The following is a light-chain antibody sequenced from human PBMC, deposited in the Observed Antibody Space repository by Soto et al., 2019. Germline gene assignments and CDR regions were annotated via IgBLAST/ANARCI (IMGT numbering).Light chain of an antibody. J-gene: IGKJ2*01. Sequence: DIVLTQSPATLSLSPGERATLSCRASQSVGSYLACFQHKPGQAPRLLIYGASNRATDIPGRFSGRGSGTDFTLTISSLESGDSAVYYCQQRDKWPRTFGQGTKLEIK. CDR2: GAS. CDR3: QQRDKWPRT. V-gene: IGKV3-11*01. CDR1: QSVGSY.